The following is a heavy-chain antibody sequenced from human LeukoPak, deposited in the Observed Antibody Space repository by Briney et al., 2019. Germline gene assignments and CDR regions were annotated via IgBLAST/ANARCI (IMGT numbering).Heavy chain of an antibody. V-gene: IGHV3-13*01. D-gene: IGHD6-13*01. J-gene: IGHJ4*02. CDR3: ARGGGGGSWYEK. Sequence: GGSLRLSCAASGFTFKSYDMHWVRQVAGRGLEWVSGIGTAGDTYYQGSVKGRFTISRENAKNTLYLQMNNLRAGDTALYYCARGGGGGSWYEKWGQGTLAAVSS. CDR1: GFTFKSYD. CDR2: IGTAGDT.